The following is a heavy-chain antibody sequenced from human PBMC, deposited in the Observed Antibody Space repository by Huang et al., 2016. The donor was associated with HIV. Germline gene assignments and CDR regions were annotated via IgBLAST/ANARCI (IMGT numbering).Heavy chain of an antibody. J-gene: IGHJ4*02. Sequence: QVQLQESGPRLVKPSETLSLTCTVSGGSISDYYWSWIRQPAGKGLEGIGRIFPGGSTNYHPTLKSRVTMSVDTSQSQFSLKLTSVTAADTAVYYCARESSESTGRIDHWGQGTLFIVSS. V-gene: IGHV4-4*07. CDR3: ARESSESTGRIDH. D-gene: IGHD2-8*02. CDR2: IFPGGST. CDR1: GGSISDYY.